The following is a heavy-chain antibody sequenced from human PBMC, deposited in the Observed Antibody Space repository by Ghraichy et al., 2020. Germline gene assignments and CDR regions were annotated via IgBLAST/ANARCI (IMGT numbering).Heavy chain of an antibody. CDR2: IYYSGST. J-gene: IGHJ4*02. CDR1: GGSISSYY. Sequence: SETLSLTCTVSGGSISSYYWSWIRQPPGKGLEWIGYIYYSGSTNYNPSLKSRVTISVDTSKNQFSLKLSSVTAADTAVYYCARHCLGRGGSCFDYWGQGTLVTVSS. D-gene: IGHD2-15*01. V-gene: IGHV4-59*08. CDR3: ARHCLGRGGSCFDY.